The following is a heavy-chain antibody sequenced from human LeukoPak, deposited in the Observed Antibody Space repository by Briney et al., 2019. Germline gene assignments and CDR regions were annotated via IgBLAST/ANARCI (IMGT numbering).Heavy chain of an antibody. CDR2: IIPIFGTA. V-gene: IGHV1-69*01. CDR1: GGTFSSYA. D-gene: IGHD5-12*01. J-gene: IGHJ6*03. CDR3: ARGGGYDYYYYYMDV. Sequence: SVKVSCKASGGTFSSYAISWVRQAPGLGLEWMGGIIPIFGTANYAQKFQGRVTITADESTSTAYMELSSLRSEDTAVYYCARGGGYDYYYYYMDVWGKGTTVTVSS.